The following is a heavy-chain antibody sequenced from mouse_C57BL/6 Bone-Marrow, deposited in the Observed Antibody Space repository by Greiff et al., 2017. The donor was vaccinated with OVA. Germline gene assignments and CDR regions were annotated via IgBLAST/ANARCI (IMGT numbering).Heavy chain of an antibody. CDR2: ISSGSSTI. V-gene: IGHV5-17*01. J-gene: IGHJ4*01. CDR1: GFTFSDYG. Sequence: EVKLMESGGGLVKPGGSLKLSCAASGFTFSDYGMHWVRQAPEKGLEWVAYISSGSSTIYYADTVTGRFTISRDNAKNTLFLQMTSLRSEDTAMYYCARPKGYLYYYAMDYWGQGTSVTVSS. D-gene: IGHD2-2*01. CDR3: ARPKGYLYYYAMDY.